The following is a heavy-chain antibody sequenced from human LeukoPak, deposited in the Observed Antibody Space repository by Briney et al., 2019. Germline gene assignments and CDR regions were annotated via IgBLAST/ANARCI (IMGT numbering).Heavy chain of an antibody. J-gene: IGHJ4*02. V-gene: IGHV3-23*01. Sequence: GGSLRLSCAASGFTFSSYAMNWVRQAPGKGLEWVSVISGSGTSTDYADSVKGRFTISRDNSKNTLYLQMNSLRAEDTAVYYCAREYNWNAFDYWGQGTLVTVSS. D-gene: IGHD1-20*01. CDR2: ISGSGTST. CDR3: AREYNWNAFDY. CDR1: GFTFSSYA.